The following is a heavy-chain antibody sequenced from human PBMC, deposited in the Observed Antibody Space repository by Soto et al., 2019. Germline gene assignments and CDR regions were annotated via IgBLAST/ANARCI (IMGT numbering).Heavy chain of an antibody. D-gene: IGHD5-12*01. CDR3: ASRDGYKIDWYFDL. V-gene: IGHV4-30-2*01. CDR2: IYQSGST. Sequence: QLQLQESGSGLVKPSQTLSLTCAVSGVSISSGGYSWSWIRQPPGKGLEWLGYIYQSGSTYYTPSLKSRVTISVDRSQNQFSLKLSSGAAADTAVYYCASRDGYKIDWYFDLWGRGTLVTVSS. CDR1: GVSISSGGYS. J-gene: IGHJ2*01.